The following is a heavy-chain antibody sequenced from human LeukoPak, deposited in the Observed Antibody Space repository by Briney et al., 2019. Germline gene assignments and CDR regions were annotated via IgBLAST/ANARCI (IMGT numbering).Heavy chain of an antibody. D-gene: IGHD3-10*01. CDR1: GLIFSNYW. V-gene: IGHV3-74*01. CDR3: ATGGAQYYEY. CDR2: IKNDGSST. J-gene: IGHJ4*02. Sequence: GGSLRLSCTASGLIFSNYWMHWVRQAPGKGLVWVSRIKNDGSSTIYVDSVKGRFTISRDNAKNTVDLQMNSLSAEDTAVYYCATGGAQYYEYWGQGTVVTVSS.